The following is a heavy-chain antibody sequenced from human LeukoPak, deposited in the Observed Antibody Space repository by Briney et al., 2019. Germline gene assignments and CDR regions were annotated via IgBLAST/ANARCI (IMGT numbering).Heavy chain of an antibody. CDR2: LYGSGTI. CDR1: GDSISDTNAH. CDR3: AREPPGY. Sequence: SETLSPTCAVSGDSISDTNAHWGWFRQPPGKGLEWIGHLYGSGTIRYNPSLKSRVALSKDTSKNQLALRLTSVTAADTAVYYCAREPPGYWGQGTLVTVSS. V-gene: IGHV4-39*06. J-gene: IGHJ4*02.